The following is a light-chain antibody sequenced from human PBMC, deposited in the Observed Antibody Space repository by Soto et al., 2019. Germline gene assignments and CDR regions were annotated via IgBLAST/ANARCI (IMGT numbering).Light chain of an antibody. J-gene: IGKJ1*01. V-gene: IGKV3-20*01. CDR2: GAS. CDR1: QSVSSSY. Sequence: EIVLTQSPGTLSLSPGERATLSCRASQSVSSSYLAWYQQKPGQAPRLLIYGASSRATVIPDRFSGSGSGTDFTLTISRLEPEDFAVYYCQQYGSSSLTFGQGTKVEIK. CDR3: QQYGSSSLT.